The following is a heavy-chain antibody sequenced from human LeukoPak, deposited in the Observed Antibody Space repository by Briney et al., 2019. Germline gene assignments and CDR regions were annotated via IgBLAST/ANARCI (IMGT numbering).Heavy chain of an antibody. CDR2: IGTAGDT. CDR3: ARVDSGSSGYDY. D-gene: IGHD3-22*01. Sequence: GGSLRLSCAASGFTFSSYDMHWVRQATGKGLEWVSAIGTAGDTYYPGSVKGRFTISRENAKNSLYLQMNSLRAGDTAVYYCARVDSGSSGYDYWGQGTLVTVSS. V-gene: IGHV3-13*01. CDR1: GFTFSSYD. J-gene: IGHJ4*02.